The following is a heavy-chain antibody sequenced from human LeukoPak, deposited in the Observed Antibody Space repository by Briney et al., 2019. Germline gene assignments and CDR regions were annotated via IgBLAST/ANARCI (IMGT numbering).Heavy chain of an antibody. CDR3: ASHREVVAIPTIYFYY. CDR1: GGSISNYY. Sequence: SETLSLTCTVSGGSISNYYWSWIRQPPGKGLEWIGYIYYSGSTNYNPSLKSRVTISVDTSKNQFSLKLSSVTAADTAVYYCASHREVVAIPTIYFYYWGQGTLVTVSS. CDR2: IYYSGST. J-gene: IGHJ4*02. V-gene: IGHV4-59*08. D-gene: IGHD5-24*01.